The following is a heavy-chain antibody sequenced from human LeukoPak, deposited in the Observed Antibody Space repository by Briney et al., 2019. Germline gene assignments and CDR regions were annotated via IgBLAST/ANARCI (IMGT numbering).Heavy chain of an antibody. Sequence: PGGSLRLSCAASGFTFSSDAMRWVRQAPGKGLEWVSAISSSGGSTYYADSVRGRFIISRDSSKNTLYLQMNSLRAEDTVVYYCAKVTIPSDYVVYWGQGTLVTVSS. D-gene: IGHD5-24*01. CDR2: ISSSGGST. CDR3: AKVTIPSDYVVY. J-gene: IGHJ4*02. V-gene: IGHV3-23*01. CDR1: GFTFSSDA.